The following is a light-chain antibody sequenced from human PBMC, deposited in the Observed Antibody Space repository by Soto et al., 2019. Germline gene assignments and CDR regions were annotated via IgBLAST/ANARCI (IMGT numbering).Light chain of an antibody. V-gene: IGKV3-15*01. CDR3: QQYKSWTTIT. CDR2: GAS. CDR1: QSISSK. Sequence: EIVMTQSPATLSVSPGERATLSCRASQSISSKLGWYQQRPGQAPRLLIYGASTRATGIPARFSGSGSGTEFTLNISSLQSEDSAVYYCQQYKSWTTITFGQGTRLEIK. J-gene: IGKJ5*01.